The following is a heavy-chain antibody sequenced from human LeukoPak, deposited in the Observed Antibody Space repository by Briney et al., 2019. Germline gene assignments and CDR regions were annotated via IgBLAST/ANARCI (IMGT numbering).Heavy chain of an antibody. CDR2: IWYDGSNK. Sequence: GGSLRLSCAAFGFTFSSYGMHWVRQAPGKGLEWVAVIWYDGSNKYYADSVKGRFTISRDNSKNTLYLQMNSLRAEDTAVYYCTTGLGASDHDYWGQGTLVTVSS. CDR1: GFTFSSYG. J-gene: IGHJ4*02. V-gene: IGHV3-33*01. D-gene: IGHD1-26*01. CDR3: TTGLGASDHDY.